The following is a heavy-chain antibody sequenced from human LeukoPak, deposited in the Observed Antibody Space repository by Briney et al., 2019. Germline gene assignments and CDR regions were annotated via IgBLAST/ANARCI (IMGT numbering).Heavy chain of an antibody. CDR1: GFSFSDYT. V-gene: IGHV3-21*01. Sequence: GGSPRLSCAAFGFSFSDYTMNWGRQAPGKGLEWGSSISSRGGYIHYADSLKGRFTISRENAQNLLFLQLNSLRVEDTAVYYCARSRADSLDFWGRGTMVTVSS. J-gene: IGHJ3*01. CDR3: ARSRADSLDF. CDR2: ISSRGGYI.